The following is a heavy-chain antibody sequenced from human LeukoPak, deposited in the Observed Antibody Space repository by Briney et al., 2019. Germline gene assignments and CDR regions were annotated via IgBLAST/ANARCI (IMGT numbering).Heavy chain of an antibody. V-gene: IGHV4-39*07. CDR3: AREGSAVLWFGELYRKNWFDP. D-gene: IGHD3-10*01. CDR2: IYYSGST. Sequence: SETLSLTRTVSGGSISSSSYYWGRIRQPPGKGLEWIGSIYYSGSTYYNPSLKSRVTISVDTSKNQFSLKLSSVTAADTAVYYCAREGSAVLWFGELYRKNWFDPWGQGTLVTVSS. J-gene: IGHJ5*02. CDR1: GGSISSSSYY.